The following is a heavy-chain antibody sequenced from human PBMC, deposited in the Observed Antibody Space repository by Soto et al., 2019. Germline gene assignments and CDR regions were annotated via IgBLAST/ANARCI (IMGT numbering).Heavy chain of an antibody. V-gene: IGHV1-46*01. CDR2: INPSGGST. J-gene: IGHJ3*02. CDR3: ARDLSVVRYFDWSTSAFDI. Sequence: ASVKVSCKASGYTFTSYYMHWVRQAPGQGLEWMGIINPSGGSTSYAQKFQGRVTMTRDTSTSTVYMELSSLRSEDTAVYYCARDLSVVRYFDWSTSAFDIWGQGTMVTVSS. D-gene: IGHD3-9*01. CDR1: GYTFTSYY.